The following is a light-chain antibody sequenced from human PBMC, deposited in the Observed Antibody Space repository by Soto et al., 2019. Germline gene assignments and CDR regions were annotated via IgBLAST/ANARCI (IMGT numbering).Light chain of an antibody. CDR3: QQYNNWPRT. CDR2: GAS. CDR1: QSISNN. Sequence: EIVMTQSPVTLSASPGERATLSCRASQSISNNLAWYQQKPGQAPRLLIYGASTRATGIPARFSGSESGTAFTLSISSLQSEDFAVYYRQQYNNWPRTFGQGTKVEIK. V-gene: IGKV3-15*01. J-gene: IGKJ1*01.